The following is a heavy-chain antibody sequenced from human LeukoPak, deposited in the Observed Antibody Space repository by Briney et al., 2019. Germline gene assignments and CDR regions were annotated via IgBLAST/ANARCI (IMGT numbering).Heavy chain of an antibody. CDR2: VYTSGRT. Sequence: SETLSLTCNVSGGSIHSYYWNWIRQPAGKGLEWIGRVYTSGRTIYNPSLKSRVTMSVDASKNLLSLKVTSVSAADTAVYYCARGGNIFWSGYYDYFDSWGQGTLVIVSS. CDR3: ARGGNIFWSGYYDYFDS. J-gene: IGHJ4*02. CDR1: GGSIHSYY. V-gene: IGHV4-4*07. D-gene: IGHD3-3*01.